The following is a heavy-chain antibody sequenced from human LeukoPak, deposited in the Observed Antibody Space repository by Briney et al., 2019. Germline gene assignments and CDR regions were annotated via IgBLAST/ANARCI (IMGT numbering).Heavy chain of an antibody. CDR2: IYYSGST. CDR1: GGSISSYY. D-gene: IGHD3-10*01. V-gene: IGHV4-59*08. CDR3: ARTVSSGSPYFDS. J-gene: IGHJ4*02. Sequence: SETLSLTCTVSGGSISSYYWSWIRQPPGKGLEWIGYIYYSGSTNYNPSLKSRVTISEDASKNQFSLKLSFVAAADTAVYYCARTVSSGSPYFDSWGLGTLVTVSS.